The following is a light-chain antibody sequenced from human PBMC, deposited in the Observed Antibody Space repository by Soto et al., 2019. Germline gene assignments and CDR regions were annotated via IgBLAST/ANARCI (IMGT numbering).Light chain of an antibody. CDR1: QSISRN. Sequence: EIVMTQSPAGLSASPGERATLSCRASQSISRNLAWYQQKPGQAPRLLIYGASTRATGVPARFRGSGPGTEFTLTINSLQSEELVVYFSQQYNDWPTFGQGTKVEI. CDR2: GAS. V-gene: IGKV3-15*01. J-gene: IGKJ1*01. CDR3: QQYNDWPT.